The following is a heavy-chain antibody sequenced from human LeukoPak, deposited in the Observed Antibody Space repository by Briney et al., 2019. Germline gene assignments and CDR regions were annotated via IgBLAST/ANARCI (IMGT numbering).Heavy chain of an antibody. CDR1: GGSISSYY. D-gene: IGHD5-18*01. V-gene: IGHV4-59*01. CDR2: IYYSGST. Sequence: SETLSLTCTVSGGSISSYYWSWIRQPPGKGLEWIGYIYYSGSTSYNPSLKSRVTISVDTSKNQFSLKLSSVTAADTAVYYCARTQPYGYDYWGQGTLVTVSS. CDR3: ARTQPYGYDY. J-gene: IGHJ4*02.